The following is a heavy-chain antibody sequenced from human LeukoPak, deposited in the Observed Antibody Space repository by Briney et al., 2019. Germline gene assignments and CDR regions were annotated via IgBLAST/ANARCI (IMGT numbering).Heavy chain of an antibody. CDR2: INHSGST. CDR3: ARVTMVRGVTSNWFDP. V-gene: IGHV4-34*01. Sequence: SETLSLTCAVYGGSFSGYSWSWIHQPPGKGLEWIGEINHSGSTNYNPSLKSRVTISVDTSKNQFSLKLSSVTAADTAVYYCARVTMVRGVTSNWFDPWGQGTLVTVSS. J-gene: IGHJ5*02. CDR1: GGSFSGYS. D-gene: IGHD3-10*01.